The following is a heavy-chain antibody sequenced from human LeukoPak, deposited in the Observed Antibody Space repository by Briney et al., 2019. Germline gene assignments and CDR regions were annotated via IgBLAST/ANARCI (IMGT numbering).Heavy chain of an antibody. CDR2: ISWNSGSI. V-gene: IGHV3-9*01. D-gene: IGHD3-10*01. CDR3: AKDAGFGAVAYYFDY. J-gene: IGHJ4*02. Sequence: QAGGSLRLSCAASGFTLDDYAMDWVRHAQGKGLEWVSGISWNSGSIVYADSVKGRFTISRDNAKNSLYLQMNSLRAEDKALYYCAKDAGFGAVAYYFDYWGQGTLVTVSS. CDR1: GFTLDDYA.